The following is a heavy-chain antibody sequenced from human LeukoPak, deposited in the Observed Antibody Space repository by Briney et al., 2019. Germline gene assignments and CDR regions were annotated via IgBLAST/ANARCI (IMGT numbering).Heavy chain of an antibody. CDR2: IIPIFGTA. V-gene: IGHV1-69*01. CDR1: GGTFSSYA. Sequence: AASVMVSCKASGGTFSSYAISWVRQAPGQGLEWMGGIIPIFGTANYAQKFQGRVTITADESTSTAYMELSSLRSEDTAVYYCARDHGWFGELPPRYFDYWGQGTLVTVSS. J-gene: IGHJ4*02. CDR3: ARDHGWFGELPPRYFDY. D-gene: IGHD3-10*01.